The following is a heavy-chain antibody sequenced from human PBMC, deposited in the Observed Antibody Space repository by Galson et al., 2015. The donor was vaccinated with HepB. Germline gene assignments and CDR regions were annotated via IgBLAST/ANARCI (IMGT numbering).Heavy chain of an antibody. CDR2: ISSRSSNT. CDR1: GFTVSSNY. Sequence: SLRLSCAASGFTVSSNYMSWVRQAPGKGLEWVSYISSRSSNTNYADAVKGRFTISRDNAKNSLYLQMNSLRAEDTAVYYCARDTTYYYGSGSLWGQGTLVTVSS. D-gene: IGHD3-10*01. CDR3: ARDTTYYYGSGSL. V-gene: IGHV3-11*06. J-gene: IGHJ4*02.